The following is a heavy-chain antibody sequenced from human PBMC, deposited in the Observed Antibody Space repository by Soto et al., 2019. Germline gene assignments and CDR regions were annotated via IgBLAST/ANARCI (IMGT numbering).Heavy chain of an antibody. D-gene: IGHD4-17*01. V-gene: IGHV4-31*03. CDR1: GGSISSGGYY. Sequence: SETLSLTCPVSGGSISSGGYYWSWIRQHPGKGLEWIGYIYYSGSTYYNPSLKSRVTISVDTSKNQFSLKLSSVTAADTAVYYCARSRKTTVTTRNWFDPWGQGTLVTVSS. CDR3: ARSRKTTVTTRNWFDP. J-gene: IGHJ5*02. CDR2: IYYSGST.